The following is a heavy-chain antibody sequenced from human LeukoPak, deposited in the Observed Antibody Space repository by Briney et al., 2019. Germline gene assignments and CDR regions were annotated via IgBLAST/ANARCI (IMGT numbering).Heavy chain of an antibody. J-gene: IGHJ3*02. CDR2: IIPIFGTA. CDR3: ARASGSYLGERAFDI. V-gene: IGHV1-69*13. Sequence: GASVKVSCKASGGTFISYAISWVRQAPGQGLEWMGGIIPIFGTANYAQKFQGRVTITADESTSTAYMELSSLRSEDTAVYYCARASGSYLGERAFDIWGQGTMVTVSS. CDR1: GGTFISYA. D-gene: IGHD1-26*01.